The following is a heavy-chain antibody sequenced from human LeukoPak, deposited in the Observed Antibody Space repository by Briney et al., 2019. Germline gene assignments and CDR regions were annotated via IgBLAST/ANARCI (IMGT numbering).Heavy chain of an antibody. CDR3: ARRDYYDTSGYYHGFDY. CDR1: GFTFSSYG. V-gene: IGHV3-30*02. J-gene: IGHJ4*02. CDR2: IRYDGSNK. D-gene: IGHD3-22*01. Sequence: GGSLRLSCAASGFTFSSYGMHWVRQAQGKGLEWVSVIRYDGSNKYYADSVKGRFTISRDNSKNTLYLQMNSLRAEDTAVYYCARRDYYDTSGYYHGFDYWGQGTLVTVSS.